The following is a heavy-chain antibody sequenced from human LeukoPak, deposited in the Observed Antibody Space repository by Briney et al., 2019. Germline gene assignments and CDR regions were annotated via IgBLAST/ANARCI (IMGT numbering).Heavy chain of an antibody. V-gene: IGHV3-21*01. CDR3: ARDTGLSGYCSGGSCPDAFDI. Sequence: GGSLRLSCAASGFTFSSYSMNWVRQAPGKGLEWGSAIRSSSSYIYYADSVKGRFTISRDNAKDSLYLQMNSLRAEDTAVYYCARDTGLSGYCSGGSCPDAFDIWGQGTMVTVSS. D-gene: IGHD2-15*01. CDR2: IRSSSSYI. J-gene: IGHJ3*02. CDR1: GFTFSSYS.